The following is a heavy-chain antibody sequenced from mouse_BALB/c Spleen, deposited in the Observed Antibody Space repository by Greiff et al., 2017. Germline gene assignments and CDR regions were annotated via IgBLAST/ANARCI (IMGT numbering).Heavy chain of an antibody. CDR1: GFTFTDYY. V-gene: IGHV7-3*02. CDR2: IRNKANGYTT. J-gene: IGHJ3*01. Sequence: EVQLVESGGGLVQPGGSLRLSCATSGFTFTDYYMSWVRQPPGKALEWLGFIRNKANGYTTEYSASVKGRFTISRDNSQSILYLQMNTLRAEDSATYYCARDLYDYDGVAYWGQGTLVTVSA. CDR3: ARDLYDYDGVAY. D-gene: IGHD2-4*01.